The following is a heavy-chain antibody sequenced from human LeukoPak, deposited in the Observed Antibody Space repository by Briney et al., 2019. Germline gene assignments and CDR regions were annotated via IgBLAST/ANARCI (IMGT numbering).Heavy chain of an antibody. Sequence: PSETLSLTCTVSGGSISSSSYYWGWIRQPPGKGLEWIGSTYYSGSTYYNPSLKSRVTISVDTSKNQSSLKLSSVTAADTAVYYCARRVVVVVEDWFDPWGQGTLVTVSS. V-gene: IGHV4-39*01. J-gene: IGHJ5*02. CDR3: ARRVVVVVEDWFDP. CDR2: TYYSGST. CDR1: GGSISSSSYY. D-gene: IGHD2-15*01.